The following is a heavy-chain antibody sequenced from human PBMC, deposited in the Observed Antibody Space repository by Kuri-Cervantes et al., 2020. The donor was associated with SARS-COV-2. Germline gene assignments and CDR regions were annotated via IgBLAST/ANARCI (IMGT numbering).Heavy chain of an antibody. CDR2: ISSDEKNK. CDR1: GFNFSTTD. CDR3: ATDRAGVHDF. Sequence: GESLKISCVASGFNFSTTDMNWVRRAPGKGLEWVTFISSDEKNKKCMASGKGRFTISRDNSQNTLHLQMKSLRDEDTAIYYCATDRAGVHDFWGQGTLVTVSS. D-gene: IGHD2-21*01. V-gene: IGHV3-30*03. J-gene: IGHJ4*02.